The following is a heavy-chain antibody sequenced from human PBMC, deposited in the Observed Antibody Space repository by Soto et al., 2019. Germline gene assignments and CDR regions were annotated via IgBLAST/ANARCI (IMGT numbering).Heavy chain of an antibody. J-gene: IGHJ4*02. CDR2: IKQDGSEK. D-gene: IGHD4-17*01. CDR1: GFTFSSYW. CDR3: ARALASTTIPNY. Sequence: EVQLVESGGGLVQPGGSLRLSCAASGFTFSSYWMSWVRQAPGKGLEWVANIKQDGSEKYYVDSVKGRFTISRDNGKNFLYLQMNCLRAEDTAVYYCARALASTTIPNYWGQGTLVTVSS. V-gene: IGHV3-7*04.